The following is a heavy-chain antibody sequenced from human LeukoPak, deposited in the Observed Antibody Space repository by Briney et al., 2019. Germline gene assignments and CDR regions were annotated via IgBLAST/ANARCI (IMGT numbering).Heavy chain of an antibody. CDR3: AREFNGRYWFDP. CDR2: INHSGST. V-gene: IGHV4-34*01. CDR1: GGSFSGYY. Sequence: LETLSLTCAVYGGSFSGYYWSWIRQPPGKGLEWIGEINHSGSTNYNPSLKSRVTISVDTSKNQFSLKLSSVTAADTAVYYCAREFNGRYWFDPWGQGTLVTVSS. J-gene: IGHJ5*02.